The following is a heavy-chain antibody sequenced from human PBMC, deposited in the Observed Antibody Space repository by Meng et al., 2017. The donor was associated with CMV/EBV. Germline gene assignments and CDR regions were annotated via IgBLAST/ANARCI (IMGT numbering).Heavy chain of an antibody. D-gene: IGHD3-3*01. CDR1: GFTFSSYG. V-gene: IGHV3-30*02. J-gene: IGHJ6*02. CDR2: IRYDGSNK. Sequence: GESLKISCEASGFTFSSYGMHWVRQAPGKGLEWVAFIRYDGSNKYYADSVKGRFTISRDNSKNTLYLQMNSLRAEDTAVYYCAKDDLKYDFWSGYYSFDHYYYYGMDVWGQGTTVTVSS. CDR3: AKDDLKYDFWSGYYSFDHYYYYGMDV.